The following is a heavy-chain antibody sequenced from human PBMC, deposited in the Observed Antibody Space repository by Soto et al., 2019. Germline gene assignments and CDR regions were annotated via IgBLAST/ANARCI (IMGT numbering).Heavy chain of an antibody. CDR2: ISYDGSNK. Sequence: QVQLVESGGGVVQPGRSLRLSCAASGFTFSSYGMHWVRQAPGKGLEWVAVISYDGSNKYYADSVKGRFTISRDNSKNTLYRQMNSLRAEDTAVYYCAKDLSAVAGKGPLDYWGQGTLVTVSS. D-gene: IGHD6-19*01. V-gene: IGHV3-30*18. J-gene: IGHJ4*02. CDR1: GFTFSSYG. CDR3: AKDLSAVAGKGPLDY.